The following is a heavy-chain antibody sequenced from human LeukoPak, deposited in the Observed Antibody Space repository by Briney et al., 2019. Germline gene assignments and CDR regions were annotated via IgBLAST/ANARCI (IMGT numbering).Heavy chain of an antibody. Sequence: PGGSLRLSCAASGISFSSFGMHWVRQAPGKGLEWVTFIRYDGHNKYYADSVKGRFTISRDNSKNTLYLQTNSLRPEDTAVYYCAKSQNYYDNSGYYYLDYWGQGNLVTVSS. D-gene: IGHD3-22*01. CDR3: AKSQNYYDNSGYYYLDY. CDR2: IRYDGHNK. V-gene: IGHV3-30*02. J-gene: IGHJ4*02. CDR1: GISFSSFG.